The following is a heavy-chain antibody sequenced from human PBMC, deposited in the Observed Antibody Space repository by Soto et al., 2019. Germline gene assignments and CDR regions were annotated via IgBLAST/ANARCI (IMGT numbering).Heavy chain of an antibody. CDR2: IYYSGST. V-gene: IGHV4-59*01. CDR3: ARGQDLQLWLDYFDY. J-gene: IGHJ4*02. Sequence: SETLSLTCPVSGGSISSYYLSWIRQPPGKGLEWIGYIYYSGSTNYNPSLKSRVTISVDTSKNQFSLKLSSVTAADTAVYYCARGQDLQLWLDYFDYWGQGTLVTVSS. CDR1: GGSISSYY. D-gene: IGHD5-18*01.